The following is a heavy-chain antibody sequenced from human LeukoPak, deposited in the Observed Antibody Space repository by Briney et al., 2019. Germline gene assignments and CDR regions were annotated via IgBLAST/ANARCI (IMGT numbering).Heavy chain of an antibody. CDR1: GFTVSSNY. V-gene: IGHV3-53*01. D-gene: IGHD1-20*01. CDR2: IYSGGGT. CDR3: ARQRYNWNDLSYYYYMDV. J-gene: IGHJ6*03. Sequence: PGGSLRLSCAASGFTVSSNYMSWVRQAPGKGLEWVSVIYSGGGTYYADSVKGRFTISRDNSKNTLYLQMNSLRAEDTAAYYCARQRYNWNDLSYYYYMDVWGKGTTVTVSS.